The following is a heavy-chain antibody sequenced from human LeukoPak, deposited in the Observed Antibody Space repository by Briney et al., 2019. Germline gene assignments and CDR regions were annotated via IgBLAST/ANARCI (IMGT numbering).Heavy chain of an antibody. CDR1: GFTLTSYG. Sequence: GGSLRLSCEASGFTLTSYGIHWVRQTPGKGLEWVAFLRSDGKTDNYADSVKGRFTLSRDNSENTLYLQLNSLRPEDTAVYYCARDLWASDGTGIYYHRLVDGLEIWGQGTMVTVSS. V-gene: IGHV3-30*02. CDR2: LRSDGKTD. D-gene: IGHD3-22*01. CDR3: ARDLWASDGTGIYYHRLVDGLEI. J-gene: IGHJ3*02.